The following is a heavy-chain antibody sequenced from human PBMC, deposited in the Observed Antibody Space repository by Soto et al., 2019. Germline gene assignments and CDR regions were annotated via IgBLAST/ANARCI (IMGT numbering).Heavy chain of an antibody. D-gene: IGHD3-16*01. Sequence: EVQLVESGGGLVQPGGSLRLSCAASGFTFSSYSMNWVRQAPGKGLEWVSYISSSSSTIYYADSVKGRFTISRDNAKNSLYLQMNSLRAEDTAVYYWARDLGAGDYGMDVWGQGTTVTVSS. CDR3: ARDLGAGDYGMDV. CDR2: ISSSSSTI. CDR1: GFTFSSYS. V-gene: IGHV3-48*01. J-gene: IGHJ6*02.